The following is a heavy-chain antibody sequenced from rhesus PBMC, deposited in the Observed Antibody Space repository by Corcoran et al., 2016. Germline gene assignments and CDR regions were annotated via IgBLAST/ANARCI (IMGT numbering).Heavy chain of an antibody. Sequence: QLQLQESGPGLVKPSETLSLICAVSGGSISSIYWTWIRQPPGKGLEWIGRVAGGDRNNEYNHSLKSRVTNATDTSKNQFSLKLSSVTAADTAIYYCASVPGVGTTQGGRFDVWGAGVLVTVSS. V-gene: IGHV4-173*01. J-gene: IGHJ5-1*01. CDR1: GGSISSIY. D-gene: IGHD1-44*01. CDR2: VAGGDRNN. CDR3: ASVPGVGTTQGGRFDV.